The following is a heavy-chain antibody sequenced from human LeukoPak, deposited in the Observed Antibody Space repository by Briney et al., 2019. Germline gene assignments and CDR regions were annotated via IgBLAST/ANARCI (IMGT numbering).Heavy chain of an antibody. CDR3: ARGWGVVPAAYNY. CDR1: GGSFSGYY. V-gene: IGHV4-34*01. D-gene: IGHD2-2*01. Sequence: PSETLSLTCAVYGGSFSGYYWSWIRQPPGKGLEWIGEINHSGSTNYNPSLKSRVTISVDTSKNQFSLKLSSVTAADTAVYYCARGWGVVPAAYNYWGQGTLVTFSS. CDR2: INHSGST. J-gene: IGHJ4*02.